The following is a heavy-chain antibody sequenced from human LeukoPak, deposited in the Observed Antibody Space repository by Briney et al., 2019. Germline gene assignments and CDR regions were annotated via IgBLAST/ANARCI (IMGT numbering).Heavy chain of an antibody. D-gene: IGHD3-22*01. CDR2: ISRSGGSS. CDR3: AKDGSLYYDSSEWGAQH. CDR1: GFPFISYA. J-gene: IGHJ1*01. Sequence: GGSLRLSCAASGFPFISYAMCWVRQAPGKGLEWVSGISRSGGSSYYADSVKGRFTISRDNSKDTLYLKMTSLRAEDTAVYYCAKDGSLYYDSSEWGAQHWGQGTLVTVSS. V-gene: IGHV3-23*01.